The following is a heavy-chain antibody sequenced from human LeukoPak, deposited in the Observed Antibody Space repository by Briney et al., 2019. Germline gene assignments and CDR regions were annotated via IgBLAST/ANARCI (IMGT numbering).Heavy chain of an antibody. CDR1: GFTFSSYA. CDR3: AREYYDILTGYTDDAFDI. J-gene: IGHJ3*02. Sequence: GRSLRLSCAASGFTFSSYAMRWVRQAPGKGLEWVAVISYDGSNKYYADSVKGRFTISRDNSKNTLYLQMNSLRAEDTAVYYCAREYYDILTGYTDDAFDIWGQGTMVTVSS. D-gene: IGHD3-9*01. V-gene: IGHV3-30*04. CDR2: ISYDGSNK.